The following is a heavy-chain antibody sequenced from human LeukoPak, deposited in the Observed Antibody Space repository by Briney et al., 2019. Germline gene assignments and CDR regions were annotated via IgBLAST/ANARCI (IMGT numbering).Heavy chain of an antibody. J-gene: IGHJ4*02. V-gene: IGHV4-59*01. CDR2: IYYSGST. D-gene: IGHD1-14*01. Sequence: SETLSLTCTVSGGSISRYYWSWIRQPPGKGLEWIGYIYYSGSTNHNPSLKSRVTISVDTSKNQFSLKLNSVTAADTAVYYCARGARYPQGNFDYWGQGTLVTVSS. CDR1: GGSISRYY. CDR3: ARGARYPQGNFDY.